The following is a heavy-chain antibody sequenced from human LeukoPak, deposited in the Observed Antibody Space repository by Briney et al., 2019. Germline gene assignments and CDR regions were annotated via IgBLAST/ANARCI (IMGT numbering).Heavy chain of an antibody. CDR1: GFTFSSHG. D-gene: IGHD6-19*01. CDR3: AKDGSRAEYSSGWQDAFDI. CDR2: IRYDGSNK. J-gene: IGHJ3*02. V-gene: IGHV3-30*02. Sequence: PGGSLRLSCAASGFTFSSHGMHWVRQAPGKGLEWVAFIRYDGSNKYYADSVKGRFTISRDNSKNTLYLQMNSLRAEDTAVYYCAKDGSRAEYSSGWQDAFDIWGQGTMVTVSS.